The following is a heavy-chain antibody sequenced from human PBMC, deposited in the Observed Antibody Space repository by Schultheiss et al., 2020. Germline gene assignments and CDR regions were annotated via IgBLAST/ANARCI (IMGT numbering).Heavy chain of an antibody. V-gene: IGHV4-31*03. Sequence: LRLSCTVSGGSISSGGYYWSWIRQHPGKGLEWIGYIYYSGSTNYNPSLNSRVTISIDTSQNHFSLQLNSVTAADTAVYYCAGHEGATGVFDFWGQGTLVTVSS. CDR2: IYYSGST. D-gene: IGHD1-26*01. J-gene: IGHJ4*02. CDR1: GGSISSGGYY. CDR3: AGHEGATGVFDF.